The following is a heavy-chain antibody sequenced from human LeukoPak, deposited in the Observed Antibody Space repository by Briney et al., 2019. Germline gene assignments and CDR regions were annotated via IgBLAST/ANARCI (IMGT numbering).Heavy chain of an antibody. J-gene: IGHJ4*01. Sequence: SEALSLPCGVYGTSFSDYYWRWIRQPPGKGLEWIGHINHTGYTNYNTSLKSHVTISVDTSKTQFSLKLSSVTAADTAVYYCARGLGGNYFDYWGQGTLVTVSS. CDR2: INHTGYT. V-gene: IGHV4-34*01. CDR3: ARGLGGNYFDY. CDR1: GTSFSDYY.